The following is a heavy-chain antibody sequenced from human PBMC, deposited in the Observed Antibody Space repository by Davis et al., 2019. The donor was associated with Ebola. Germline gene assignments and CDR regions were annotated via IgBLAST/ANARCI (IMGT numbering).Heavy chain of an antibody. CDR3: ARLGDEVVLMNAPDY. D-gene: IGHD5-24*01. J-gene: IGHJ4*02. Sequence: AALVKVSCKASGYTFTSYGISWVRQAPGQGLEWMGWISAYDGKTNYAQKLQGRVTMTTDTSTNTVYMELRSLRSDDSAVYYCARLGDEVVLMNAPDYWGQGTLVTVSS. CDR1: GYTFTSYG. CDR2: ISAYDGKT. V-gene: IGHV1-18*04.